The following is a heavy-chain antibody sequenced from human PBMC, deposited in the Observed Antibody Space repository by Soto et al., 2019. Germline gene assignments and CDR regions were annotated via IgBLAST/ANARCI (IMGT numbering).Heavy chain of an antibody. J-gene: IGHJ4*02. D-gene: IGHD3-9*01. V-gene: IGHV5-51*01. CDR2: IYPGDSDT. Sequence: PGESLKISCQGSGYSFTSYWIGWVRQMPGQGLGWMGIIYPGDSDTRYSPSFQGQVSLSVDKSISTAFLQWSSLKASDSAMYYCVRTYYDILTSYQGFDYWGPGTLVTSPQ. CDR1: GYSFTSYW. CDR3: VRTYYDILTSYQGFDY.